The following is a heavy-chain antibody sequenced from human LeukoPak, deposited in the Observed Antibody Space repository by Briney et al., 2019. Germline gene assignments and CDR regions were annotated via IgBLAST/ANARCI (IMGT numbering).Heavy chain of an antibody. V-gene: IGHV4-59*12. D-gene: IGHD3-10*01. CDR1: GGSISSYY. CDR2: IYHSGST. Sequence: SETLSLTCTVSGGSISSYYWSWIRQPPGKGLEWIGEIYHSGSTNYNASLKSRVTISVDKSKNQFSLKLSSVTAADTAVYYCARDLWFGETNWFDPWGQGTLVTVSS. J-gene: IGHJ5*02. CDR3: ARDLWFGETNWFDP.